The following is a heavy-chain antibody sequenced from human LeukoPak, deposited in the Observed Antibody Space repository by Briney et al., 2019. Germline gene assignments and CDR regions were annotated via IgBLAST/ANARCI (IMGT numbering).Heavy chain of an antibody. V-gene: IGHV4-59*01. CDR1: GGSISSYY. CDR3: ARVTGYTIEDYFDY. D-gene: IGHD3-9*01. Sequence: SETLSLTCTVSGGSISSYYWSWIRQPPGKGLEWIGYIYYNGSTNYNPSLKSRVTISVKTSKNQFSLKLRSVTAADTAVYYCARVTGYTIEDYFDYWGQGTLVTVSS. J-gene: IGHJ4*02. CDR2: IYYNGST.